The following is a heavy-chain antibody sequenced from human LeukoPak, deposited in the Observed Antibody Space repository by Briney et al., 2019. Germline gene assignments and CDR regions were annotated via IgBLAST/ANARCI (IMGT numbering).Heavy chain of an antibody. CDR2: INSDGSST. D-gene: IGHD3-22*01. CDR3: ARDVPPPYYYDSSGYYPDY. V-gene: IGHV3-74*01. Sequence: GGSLRLSCAASGFTFSSYWMHWVRQAPGKGLVWVSRINSDGSSTSYADSVKGRFTISRDNAKNTLYLQMNSLRAEDTAVYYCARDVPPPYYYDSSGYYPDYWGQGTLVTASS. CDR1: GFTFSSYW. J-gene: IGHJ4*02.